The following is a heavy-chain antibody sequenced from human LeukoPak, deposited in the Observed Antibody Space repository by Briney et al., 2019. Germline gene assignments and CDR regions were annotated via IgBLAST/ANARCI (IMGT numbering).Heavy chain of an antibody. CDR1: RASLSSDY. V-gene: IGHV4-59*01. J-gene: IGHJ3*02. Sequence: SETLSLTCTVSRASLSSDYWSWVRQPPGKGLQWIGYIDKSGSTNYNPSLKSRVAISLDTSKNQFSLNLNSVTAADTAVYYCAIHNYCSSTSCPYDAFDIWGQGTMVTVSS. CDR2: IDKSGST. CDR3: AIHNYCSSTSCPYDAFDI. D-gene: IGHD2-2*01.